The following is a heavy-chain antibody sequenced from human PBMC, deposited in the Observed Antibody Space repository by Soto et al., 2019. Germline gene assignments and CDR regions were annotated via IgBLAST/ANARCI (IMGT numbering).Heavy chain of an antibody. D-gene: IGHD5-18*01. CDR3: AKDWGTWIQLWFEYYFDY. J-gene: IGHJ4*02. CDR2: ISYDGSNK. Sequence: QVQLVESGGGVVQPGRSLRLSCAASGFTFSSYGMHWVRQAPGKGLEWVAVISYDGSNKYYADSVKVRFTISRDNSKNTLYMQMNSLRAEDTAVYYCAKDWGTWIQLWFEYYFDYWGQGTLVTVSS. V-gene: IGHV3-30*18. CDR1: GFTFSSYG.